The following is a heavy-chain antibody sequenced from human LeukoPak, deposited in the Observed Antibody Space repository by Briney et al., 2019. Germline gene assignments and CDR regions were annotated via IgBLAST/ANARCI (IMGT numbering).Heavy chain of an antibody. CDR3: TTDRKDPRWRYYDSSGYAIDY. J-gene: IGHJ4*02. Sequence: GGSLRLSCAASGFTFSSYEMNWVRQAPGKGLEWVGRIKSKTDGGTTDYAAPVKGRFTISRDDSKNTLYLQMNSLKTEDTAVYYCTTDRKDPRWRYYDSSGYAIDYWGQGTLVTVSS. CDR2: IKSKTDGGTT. V-gene: IGHV3-15*01. CDR1: GFTFSSYE. D-gene: IGHD3-22*01.